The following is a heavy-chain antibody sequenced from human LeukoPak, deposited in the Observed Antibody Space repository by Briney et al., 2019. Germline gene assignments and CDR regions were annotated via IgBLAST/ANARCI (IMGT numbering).Heavy chain of an antibody. V-gene: IGHV5-51*01. Sequence: GESLKISCKGSGYSFTSYWIGWVRQMPGKGLEWMGIIYPGDSDTRYSLSFQGQVTISADKSISTAYLQWSSLKASDTAMYYCARRGEYYDFWSGYYKVGFDYWGQGTLVTVSS. CDR3: ARRGEYYDFWSGYYKVGFDY. J-gene: IGHJ4*02. CDR2: IYPGDSDT. D-gene: IGHD3-3*01. CDR1: GYSFTSYW.